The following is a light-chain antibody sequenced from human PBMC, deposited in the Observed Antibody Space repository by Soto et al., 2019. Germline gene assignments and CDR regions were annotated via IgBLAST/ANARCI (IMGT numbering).Light chain of an antibody. J-gene: IGKJ3*01. V-gene: IGKV1-39*01. Sequence: DIQMTQSPSSLSASDGDRVTITCRASQSISTYLNWYQQKPGKAPKLLIYAASSLQSGVPSRFSGSGSGTEFTLTISSLQPEDFAIYYCQQSSSAPLTFGPGTKVDIK. CDR3: QQSSSAPLT. CDR1: QSISTY. CDR2: AAS.